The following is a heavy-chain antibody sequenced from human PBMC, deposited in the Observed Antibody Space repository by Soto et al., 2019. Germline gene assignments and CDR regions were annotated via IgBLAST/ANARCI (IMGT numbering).Heavy chain of an antibody. Sequence: SETLSLTCAVSGGSISSGGYSWSWIRQPPGKGLEWIGYIYHSGSTYYNPSLKSRVTISIDMSKSQFSLRLNSVTAADTATYYCARVHLVEKVIDYWGQGTLVTVSS. J-gene: IGHJ4*02. D-gene: IGHD2-8*02. CDR1: GGSISSGGYS. V-gene: IGHV4-30-2*01. CDR2: IYHSGST. CDR3: ARVHLVEKVIDY.